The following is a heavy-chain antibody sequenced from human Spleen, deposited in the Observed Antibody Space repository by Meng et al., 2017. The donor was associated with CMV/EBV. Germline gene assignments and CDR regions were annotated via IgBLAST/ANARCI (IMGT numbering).Heavy chain of an antibody. Sequence: TCAVSGGSITSTNWWSWVRQPPGKGLEWIGEIYHSGNSNYNASLESRVTISVDKSKNQFSLKLNSVTAADTAVYYCARAGSGSEFDYWGQGTLVTVSS. J-gene: IGHJ4*02. CDR3: ARAGSGSEFDY. V-gene: IGHV4-4*02. D-gene: IGHD3-10*01. CDR1: GGSITSTNW. CDR2: IYHSGNS.